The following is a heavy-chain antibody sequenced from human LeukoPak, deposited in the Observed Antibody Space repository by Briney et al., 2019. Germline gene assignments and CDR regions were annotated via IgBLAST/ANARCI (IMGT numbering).Heavy chain of an antibody. CDR1: GFTFSSYA. CDR2: ISYDGSNK. Sequence: GGSLRLSCAASGFTFSSYAMHWVRQAPGKGLEWVAVISYDGSNKYYADSVKGRFTISRDNSKNTLYLQMNSLRAEDTAVYYCARDRPPDSSGYYRLSYYMDVWGKGTTVTVSS. V-gene: IGHV3-30*04. D-gene: IGHD3-22*01. CDR3: ARDRPPDSSGYYRLSYYMDV. J-gene: IGHJ6*03.